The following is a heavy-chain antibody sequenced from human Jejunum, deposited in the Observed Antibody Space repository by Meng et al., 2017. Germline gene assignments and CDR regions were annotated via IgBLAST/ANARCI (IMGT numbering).Heavy chain of an antibody. CDR3: ARGSGSYYVY. CDR2: IWPGDSET. Sequence: GESLKISCQASGYNFSNFWIAWVRQVPGRGPEWVGIIWPGDSETRYSPSFRGQVTISADMSITTAYLQWSSLKASDAAIYYCARGSGSYYVYWGQGTLVTVS. D-gene: IGHD3-10*01. CDR1: GYNFSNFW. V-gene: IGHV5-51*01. J-gene: IGHJ4*02.